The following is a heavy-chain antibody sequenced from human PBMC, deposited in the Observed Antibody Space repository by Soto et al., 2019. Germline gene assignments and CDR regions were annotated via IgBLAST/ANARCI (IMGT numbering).Heavy chain of an antibody. D-gene: IGHD3-10*01. J-gene: IGHJ4*02. CDR3: ARDVILGSGSCSN. CDR2: IRDDGVDA. Sequence: EVQLVESGGGLVQPGGSLRLRCAASGFTFSSHWMHWVRQAPGKGLVWVSRIRDDGVDAGYADTVRGRFTISRDNAKSMLYLHMDSLRAEDTAVYYSARDVILGSGSCSNWGQATLVTVSS. V-gene: IGHV3-74*01. CDR1: GFTFSSHW.